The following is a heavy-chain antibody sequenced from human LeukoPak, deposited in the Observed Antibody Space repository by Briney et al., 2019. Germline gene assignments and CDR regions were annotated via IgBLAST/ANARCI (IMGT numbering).Heavy chain of an antibody. Sequence: PSETLSLTCTASGGSISSSSYYWGWIRQPPGKGLEWIGSIYYSGSTYYNPSLKSRVTISVDTSKNQFSLKLSSVTAADTAVYYCARQKVATGYYFDYWGQGTLVTVSS. D-gene: IGHD5-12*01. CDR3: ARQKVATGYYFDY. V-gene: IGHV4-39*01. CDR2: IYYSGST. CDR1: GGSISSSSYY. J-gene: IGHJ4*02.